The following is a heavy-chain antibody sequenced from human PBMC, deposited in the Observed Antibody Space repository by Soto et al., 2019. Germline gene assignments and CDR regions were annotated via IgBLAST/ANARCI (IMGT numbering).Heavy chain of an antibody. CDR3: AREWRYFDWLTSSHFDY. V-gene: IGHV3-21*01. Sequence: GGSLRLSFAASGFTFSSYSMNWVRQAPGKGLEWVSSISSSSSYIYYADSVKGRFTISRDNAKNSLYLQMNSLRAEDTAVYYCAREWRYFDWLTSSHFDYWGQGTLVTVSS. CDR1: GFTFSSYS. D-gene: IGHD3-9*01. CDR2: ISSSSSYI. J-gene: IGHJ4*02.